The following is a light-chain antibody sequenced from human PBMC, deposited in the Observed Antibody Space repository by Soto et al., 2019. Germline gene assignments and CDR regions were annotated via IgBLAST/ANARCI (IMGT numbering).Light chain of an antibody. CDR1: SSNIGAGFD. Sequence: QSVLTQPPSVSGAPGQRVTICCTGSSSNIGAGFDVHWYQQFPGTAPKLLIYGNNNRPSGVPDRFSGSKSDTSASLAITGLQAEDEADYYCQAFWVFGGGTKLTVL. CDR2: GNN. V-gene: IGLV1-40*01. CDR3: QAFWV. J-gene: IGLJ3*02.